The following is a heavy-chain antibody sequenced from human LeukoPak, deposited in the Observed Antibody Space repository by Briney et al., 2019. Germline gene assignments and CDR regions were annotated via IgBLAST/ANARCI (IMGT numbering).Heavy chain of an antibody. CDR1: GGSFSGYY. J-gene: IGHJ4*02. CDR3: ARGDQQPYDY. Sequence: SETLPLTCAVYGGSFSGYYWSWIRQPPGKGLEWIGEINHSGSTNYNPSLKSRVTISVDTSKNQFSLKLSSVTAADTAVYYCARGDQQPYDYWGQGTLVTVSS. V-gene: IGHV4-34*01. CDR2: INHSGST. D-gene: IGHD6-13*01.